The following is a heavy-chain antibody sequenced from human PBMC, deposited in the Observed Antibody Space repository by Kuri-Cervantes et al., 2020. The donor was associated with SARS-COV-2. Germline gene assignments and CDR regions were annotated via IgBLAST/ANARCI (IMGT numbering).Heavy chain of an antibody. CDR3: AKFGALWELKSMGKLYFDY. V-gene: IGHV3-30*18. J-gene: IGHJ4*02. CDR1: GFTFNNYA. D-gene: IGHD1-26*01. Sequence: LSLTGAASGFTFNNYAIHWVRQAPGKGLEWVALISYEGSIKSYADSVKGRFTISRDSSKNTLYLQMSSLRHEDTAVYFCAKFGALWELKSMGKLYFDYWGPGTLVTVSS. CDR2: ISYEGSIK.